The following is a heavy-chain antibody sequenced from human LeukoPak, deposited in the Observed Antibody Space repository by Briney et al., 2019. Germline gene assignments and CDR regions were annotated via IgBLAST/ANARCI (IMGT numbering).Heavy chain of an antibody. Sequence: GGSLRLSCAASGFTFRSYAISWVRQAPGKGLEWVSTISGSGDTTHYADSVKCRFTISRDNSENTLYLQMNSLRAEDTAVYYCARGRISGSLNDYWGQGTLVTVSS. V-gene: IGHV3-23*01. CDR2: ISGSGDTT. D-gene: IGHD5-12*01. J-gene: IGHJ4*02. CDR3: ARGRISGSLNDY. CDR1: GFTFRSYA.